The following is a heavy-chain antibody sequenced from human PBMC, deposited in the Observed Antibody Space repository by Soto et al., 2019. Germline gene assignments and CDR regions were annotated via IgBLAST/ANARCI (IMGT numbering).Heavy chain of an antibody. J-gene: IGHJ5*02. CDR1: GFTFGDYA. CDR3: TALSSSWYTDGVSWFDP. V-gene: IGHV3-49*03. Sequence: PGGSLRLSCTASGFTFGDYAMSWFRQAPGKGLEWVGFIRSKAYGGTTEYAASVKGRFTISRDDSKSIAYLQMNSLKTEDTAVYYCTALSSSWYTDGVSWFDPWGQGTLVTVSS. D-gene: IGHD6-13*01. CDR2: IRSKAYGGTT.